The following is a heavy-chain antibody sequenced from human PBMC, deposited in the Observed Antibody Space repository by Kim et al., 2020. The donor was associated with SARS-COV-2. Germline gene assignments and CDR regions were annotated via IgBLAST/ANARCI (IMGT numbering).Heavy chain of an antibody. V-gene: IGHV1-2*02. CDR2: INPNSGGT. CDR3: ARDGPTGDFGDAFDI. D-gene: IGHD7-27*01. Sequence: ASVKVSCKASGYTFTGYYMHWVRQAPGQGLEWMGWINPNSGGTNYAQKFQGRVTMTRDTSISTAYMELSRLRSDDTAVYYCARDGPTGDFGDAFDIWGQGTMVTVSS. CDR1: GYTFTGYY. J-gene: IGHJ3*02.